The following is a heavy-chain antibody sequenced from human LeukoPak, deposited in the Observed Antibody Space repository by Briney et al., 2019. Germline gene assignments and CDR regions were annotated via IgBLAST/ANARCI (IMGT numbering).Heavy chain of an antibody. CDR3: ARTHGYNWFDP. V-gene: IGHV1-18*01. J-gene: IGHJ5*02. CDR2: ISAYNGNT. Sequence: VKVSFTXSGYTFTSXDINWVRQATGQGLEWMGWISAYNGNTNYAQKLQGRVTMTTDTSTSTAYMELRSLRSDDTAVYYCARTHGYNWFDPWGQGTLVTVSS. CDR1: GYTFTSXD.